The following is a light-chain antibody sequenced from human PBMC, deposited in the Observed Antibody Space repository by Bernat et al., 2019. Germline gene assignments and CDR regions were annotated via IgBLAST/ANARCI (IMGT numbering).Light chain of an antibody. CDR2: KAS. CDR1: QSISSW. V-gene: IGKV1-5*03. CDR3: QQYNSYCWT. Sequence: DIQMTQSPSTLSASVGDRVTITCRASQSISSWLAWYQQKPGKAPKLLIYKASSLEIGVPSRFSGSGSGTEFTLTISSLQPDDFATYYCQQYNSYCWTFGQGTKVEIK. J-gene: IGKJ1*01.